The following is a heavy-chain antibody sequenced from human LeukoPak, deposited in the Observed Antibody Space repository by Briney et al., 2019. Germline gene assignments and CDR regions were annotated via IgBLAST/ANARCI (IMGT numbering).Heavy chain of an antibody. CDR3: ARVPSTFGVDPYGMDV. V-gene: IGHV1-46*01. Sequence: ASVKVSCKASGYTFTSYYMHWVRQAPGQGLEWMGIINPSGGSTSYAQKFQGRVTMTRDTSTSTVYMELSSLRSEDTAVYYCARVPSTFGVDPYGMDVWGQGTTVTVSS. CDR2: INPSGGST. J-gene: IGHJ6*02. D-gene: IGHD3-3*01. CDR1: GYTFTSYY.